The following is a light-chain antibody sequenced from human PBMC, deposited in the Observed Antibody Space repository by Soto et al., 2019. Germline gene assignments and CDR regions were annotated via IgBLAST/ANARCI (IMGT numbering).Light chain of an antibody. CDR3: QQFDSSPT. CDR1: QTLSSTF. CDR2: GAS. J-gene: IGKJ1*01. V-gene: IGKV3-20*01. Sequence: EIVLTQSPGSLSLSPGERATLSCRASQTLSSTFFAWYQQRPGQAPRLLIYGASRRATGIPDRFIGSGSGTDFTLTISRLEPEDFAVYYCQQFDSSPTFGQGTKVEVK.